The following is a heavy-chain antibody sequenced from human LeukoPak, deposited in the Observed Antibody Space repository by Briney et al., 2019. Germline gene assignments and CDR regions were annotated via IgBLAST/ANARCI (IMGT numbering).Heavy chain of an antibody. V-gene: IGHV3-53*01. CDR1: GFTVSSNY. J-gene: IGHJ4*02. CDR2: IYSGGST. CDR3: AREVAVGIGAYNY. D-gene: IGHD6-13*01. Sequence: QTGGSLRLSCAASGFTVSSNYMSWVRQAPGKGLEWVSVIYSGGSTYYADSVKGRFTISRDNAKNSLYLQVNSLRAEDTAVYYCAREVAVGIGAYNYWGQGTLVTVSS.